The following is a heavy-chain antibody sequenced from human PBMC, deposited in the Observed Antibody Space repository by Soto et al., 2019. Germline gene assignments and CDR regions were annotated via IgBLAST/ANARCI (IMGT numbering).Heavy chain of an antibody. J-gene: IGHJ4*02. CDR2: INAGNGNT. CDR3: ARCRKMKIVTPMDY. Sequence: ASVKVSCKASGYTFTSYAMHWVRQAPGQRLEWIGWINAGNGNTKYSQKFQGRVTITRDTSASTAYMELSSLRSEDTAVYYCARCRKMKIVTPMDYWGQGTLVTVSS. D-gene: IGHD3-9*01. V-gene: IGHV1-3*01. CDR1: GYTFTSYA.